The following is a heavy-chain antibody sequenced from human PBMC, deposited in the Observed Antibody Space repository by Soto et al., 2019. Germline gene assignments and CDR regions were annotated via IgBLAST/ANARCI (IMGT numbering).Heavy chain of an antibody. V-gene: IGHV1-69*01. CDR2: IIPIFGTA. CDR1: GGTFSSYA. D-gene: IGHD3-9*01. CDR3: ALIGGQYYDILTGYYPLYYYYGMDV. Sequence: QVQLVQSGAEVKKPGSSVKVSCKASGGTFSSYAISWVRQAPRQGLEWMGGIIPIFGTANYAQKFQGRVTITAAESTSTAYMELSILRSEDTAVYYCALIGGQYYDILTGYYPLYYYYGMDVWGQGTTFTVSS. J-gene: IGHJ6*02.